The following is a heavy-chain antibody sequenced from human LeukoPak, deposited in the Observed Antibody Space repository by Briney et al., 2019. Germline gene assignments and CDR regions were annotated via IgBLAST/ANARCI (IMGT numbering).Heavy chain of an antibody. CDR3: ANEIRPNDY. D-gene: IGHD4-17*01. J-gene: IGHJ4*02. V-gene: IGHV3-23*01. CDR1: GFTFSGHF. Sequence: GGSLRLSCSASGFTFSGHFMHWVRQAPGKGLEWVSAISGSGGSTYYADSVKGRFTISRDNSKNTLYLQMNSLRAEDTAVYYCANEIRPNDYWGQGTQVTVSS. CDR2: ISGSGGST.